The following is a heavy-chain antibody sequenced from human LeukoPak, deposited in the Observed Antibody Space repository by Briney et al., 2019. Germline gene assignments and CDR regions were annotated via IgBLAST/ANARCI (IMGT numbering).Heavy chain of an antibody. CDR2: IYTSGST. J-gene: IGHJ4*02. CDR3: ARVLDYYGSGSRDFDY. Sequence: SETLSLTCTVSGGSISSYYWSWIRQPAGKGLEGIGRIYTSGSTNYNPSLKSRVTMSVDTSKNQFSLKLSSVTAADTAVYYCARVLDYYGSGSRDFDYWGQGTLVTVSS. D-gene: IGHD3-10*01. CDR1: GGSISSYY. V-gene: IGHV4-4*07.